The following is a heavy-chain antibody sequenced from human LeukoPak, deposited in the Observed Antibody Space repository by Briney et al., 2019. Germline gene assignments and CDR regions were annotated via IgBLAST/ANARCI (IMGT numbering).Heavy chain of an antibody. CDR3: ARGASGWSHFDY. V-gene: IGHV4-59*02. Sequence: SETLSLTCTVSGGSVSSYYWGWIRQPPGKGLEWIGYIYYSGSTSYNPSLQSRVTISVDTSKNQFSLKVSSVTAADTAAYYCARGASGWSHFDYWGQGALVTVSS. J-gene: IGHJ4*02. D-gene: IGHD6-19*01. CDR2: IYYSGST. CDR1: GGSVSSYY.